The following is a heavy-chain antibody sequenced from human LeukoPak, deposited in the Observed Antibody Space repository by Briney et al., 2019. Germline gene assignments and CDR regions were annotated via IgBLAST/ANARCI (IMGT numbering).Heavy chain of an antibody. CDR3: ARDLRYGDSGGSSY. J-gene: IGHJ4*02. CDR1: GFTFSSYS. CDR2: ISSSSSYI. D-gene: IGHD4-17*01. Sequence: GGSLRLSCAASGFTFSSYSMNWARQAPGKGLEWVSSISSSSSYIYYADSVKGRFTISRDNAKNSLYLQMNSLRAEDTAVYYCARDLRYGDSGGSSYWGQGTLVTVSS. V-gene: IGHV3-21*01.